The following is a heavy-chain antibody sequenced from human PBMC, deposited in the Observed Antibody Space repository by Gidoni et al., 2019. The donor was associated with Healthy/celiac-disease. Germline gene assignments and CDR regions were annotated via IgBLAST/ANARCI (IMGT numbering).Heavy chain of an antibody. D-gene: IGHD4-17*01. J-gene: IGHJ6*02. V-gene: IGHV3-43*01. Sequence: DVQLVESGGVVVQPGGSLRLSCAASGFTFDDYTMHWVRQAPGKGLEWVSLISWDGGSTYYADSVKGRFTISRDNSKNSLYLQMNSLRTEDTALYYCAKSNTVTSYYGMDVWGQGTTVTVSS. CDR3: AKSNTVTSYYGMDV. CDR1: GFTFDDYT. CDR2: ISWDGGST.